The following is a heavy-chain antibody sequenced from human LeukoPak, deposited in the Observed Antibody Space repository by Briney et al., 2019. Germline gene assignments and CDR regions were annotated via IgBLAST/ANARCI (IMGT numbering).Heavy chain of an antibody. J-gene: IGHJ4*02. CDR1: GFTFSSYG. V-gene: IGHV3-30*18. CDR3: VQEKGGGGYDYGDY. D-gene: IGHD5-12*01. Sequence: PGGSLRLSCAASGFTFSSYGMNWVRQAPGKGLEWVAVTSYDGNNKNYADFVKGRFTISRDNSKNTLYLQMSSLRAEDTAVYYCVQEKGGGGYDYGDYWGQGTVVTVSS. CDR2: TSYDGNNK.